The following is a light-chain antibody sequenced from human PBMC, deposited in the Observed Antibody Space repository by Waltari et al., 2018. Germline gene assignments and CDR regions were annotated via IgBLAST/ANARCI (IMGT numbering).Light chain of an antibody. Sequence: DIVLTQSPAILSLSPGERASLSCRASQSVTNYLAWYQQNPGQAPRLHLYDTSNRATGIPARFSGGWFGTYFTLTISSIEPEEFAVYYCQQRRNWPLTFGGGTKVEIK. J-gene: IGKJ4*01. CDR1: QSVTNY. CDR2: DTS. CDR3: QQRRNWPLT. V-gene: IGKV3-11*01.